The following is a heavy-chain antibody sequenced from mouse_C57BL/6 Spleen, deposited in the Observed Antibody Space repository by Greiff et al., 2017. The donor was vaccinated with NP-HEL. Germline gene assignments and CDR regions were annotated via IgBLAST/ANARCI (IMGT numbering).Heavy chain of an antibody. J-gene: IGHJ1*03. D-gene: IGHD1-1*01. CDR2: IYPGDGDT. Sequence: VQRVESGPELVKPGASVKISCKASGYAFSSSWMNWVKQRPGKGLEWIGRIYPGDGDTNYNGKFKGKATLTADKSSSTAYMQLSSLTSEDSAVYFWLITTVVATPWYFDVWGTGTTVTVSS. CDR3: LITTVVATPWYFDV. V-gene: IGHV1-82*01. CDR1: GYAFSSSW.